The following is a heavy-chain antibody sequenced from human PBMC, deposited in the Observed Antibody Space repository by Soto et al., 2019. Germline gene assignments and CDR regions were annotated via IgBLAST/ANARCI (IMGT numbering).Heavy chain of an antibody. CDR1: GYTFTSYA. Sequence: QVQLVQSGAEVKKPGASVKVSCKASGYTFTSYAMHWVRQAPGQRLEWMGWINAGNGNTKYSQKFQGRGTITRETPTSTANMARRSLRAEDKGMYYCGRGSGLTQFDPWSQGTLIAVSS. J-gene: IGHJ5*02. CDR2: INAGNGNT. D-gene: IGHD3-10*01. V-gene: IGHV1-3*01. CDR3: GRGSGLTQFDP.